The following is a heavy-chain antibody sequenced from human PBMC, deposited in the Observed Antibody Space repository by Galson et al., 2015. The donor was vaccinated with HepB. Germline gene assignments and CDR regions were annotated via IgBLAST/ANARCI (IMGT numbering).Heavy chain of an antibody. V-gene: IGHV1-69*06. D-gene: IGHD6-19*01. Sequence: SVKVSCKASGGTFSSYAISWVRQAPGQGLEWMGGIIPIFGTANYAQKFKGRVTITADKSTSTAYMELSSLRSDDTAVYYCASGVRIAVARYAFDIWGQATRVTVSS. CDR2: IIPIFGTA. J-gene: IGHJ3*02. CDR3: ASGVRIAVARYAFDI. CDR1: GGTFSSYA.